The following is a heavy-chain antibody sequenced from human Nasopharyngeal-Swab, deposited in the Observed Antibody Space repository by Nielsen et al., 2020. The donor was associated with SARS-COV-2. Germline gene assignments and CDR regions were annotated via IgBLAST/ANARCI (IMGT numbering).Heavy chain of an antibody. V-gene: IGHV3-69-1*01. D-gene: IGHD3-3*01. CDR2: ISSSSYI. J-gene: IGHJ6*02. CDR3: ARDGLDYDFWSAYFMDV. Sequence: WIRQPPGKELEWVSSISSSSYIYYADSVKGRFTISRDNAKNSLYLQMNSLRAEDTAVYYCARDGLDYDFWSAYFMDVWGQGTTVTVSS.